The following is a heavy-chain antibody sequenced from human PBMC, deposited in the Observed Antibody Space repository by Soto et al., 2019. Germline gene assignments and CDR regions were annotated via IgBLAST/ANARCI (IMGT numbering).Heavy chain of an antibody. CDR2: IYPGDSDT. CDR3: AIETDMITFGGVAFDI. CDR1: GYSFTSYW. V-gene: IGHV5-51*01. J-gene: IGHJ3*02. D-gene: IGHD3-16*01. Sequence: EVQLVQSGAEVKKPGESLKISCKGSGYSFTSYWIGWVRQMPGKGLEWMGIIYPGDSDTRYSPSFQGQVTISADRSIRTAQLQEISLKAPDTAMDYCAIETDMITFGGVAFDIWGQGTMVTVSS.